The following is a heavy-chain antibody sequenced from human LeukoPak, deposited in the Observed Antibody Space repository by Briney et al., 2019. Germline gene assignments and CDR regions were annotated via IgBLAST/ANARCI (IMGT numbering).Heavy chain of an antibody. V-gene: IGHV3-7*04. J-gene: IGHJ4*02. D-gene: IGHD1-1*01. CDR3: ARGDDFSGDH. Sequence: GGSLRLSCAVSGFTFSNFWMSWVRQAPGRGLEWVANIHPGGNEKYHVESVKGRFTISRDNAKNLLFLQMNGLRVEDTAVYYCARGDDFSGDHWGQGTLVTVSS. CDR1: GFTFSNFW. CDR2: IHPGGNEK.